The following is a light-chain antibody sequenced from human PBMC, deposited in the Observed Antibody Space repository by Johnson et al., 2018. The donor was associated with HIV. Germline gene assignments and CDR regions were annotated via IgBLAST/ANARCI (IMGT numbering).Light chain of an antibody. CDR3: GTWDGSLSGYV. Sequence: HSVLTQPPSVSAAPGQKVTISCSGSSSNIGNNYVSWYQQLPGTAPKLLIYENNKRPSGIPDRFFGSKSGTSATLGITGLQTGDEADYYCGTWDGSLSGYVFGTGTKVTVL. CDR1: SSNIGNNY. V-gene: IGLV1-51*02. CDR2: ENN. J-gene: IGLJ1*01.